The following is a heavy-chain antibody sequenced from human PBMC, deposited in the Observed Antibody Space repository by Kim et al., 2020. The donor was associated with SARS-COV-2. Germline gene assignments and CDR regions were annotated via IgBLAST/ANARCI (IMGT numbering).Heavy chain of an antibody. CDR1: GGTFSSYA. D-gene: IGHD3-3*01. Sequence: SVKVSCKASGGTFSSYAISWVRQAPGQGLEWMGGIIPIFGTANYAQKFQGRVTITADESTSTAYMELSSLRSEDTAVYYCARVNPIKRDYDFWSGLQPEYYYYGMDVWGQGTTVTVSS. J-gene: IGHJ6*02. V-gene: IGHV1-69*13. CDR3: ARVNPIKRDYDFWSGLQPEYYYYGMDV. CDR2: IIPIFGTA.